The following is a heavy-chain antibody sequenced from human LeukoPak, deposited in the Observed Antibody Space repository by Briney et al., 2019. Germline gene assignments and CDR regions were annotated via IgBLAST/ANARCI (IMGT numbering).Heavy chain of an antibody. CDR3: ARTYYYDSSGYYGDRYYYGMDV. D-gene: IGHD3-22*01. CDR2: INPNSGDT. CDR1: GYTFTDYY. V-gene: IGHV1-2*04. J-gene: IGHJ6*02. Sequence: ASVKVSCKASGYTFTDYYIHWVRQAPGQGLEWMGWINPNSGDTYYTQKLQGWVTMTRDTSISTVYMELSRLRSEDTAVYYCARTYYYDSSGYYGDRYYYGMDVWGQGTTVIVSS.